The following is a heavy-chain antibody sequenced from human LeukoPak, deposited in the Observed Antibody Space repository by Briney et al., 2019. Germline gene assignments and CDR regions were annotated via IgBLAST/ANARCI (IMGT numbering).Heavy chain of an antibody. V-gene: IGHV4-61*02. D-gene: IGHD3-10*01. Sequence: SETLSLTCTVSGGSISSGSYYWSWIRQPAGKGLEWIGRIYTSGSTNYNPSLKSRVTISVDTSKNQFSLKLSSVTAADTAVYYCARGKVTMVRGVIAKEYIDYWGQGTLVTVSS. CDR1: GGSISSGSYY. CDR2: IYTSGST. J-gene: IGHJ4*02. CDR3: ARGKVTMVRGVIAKEYIDY.